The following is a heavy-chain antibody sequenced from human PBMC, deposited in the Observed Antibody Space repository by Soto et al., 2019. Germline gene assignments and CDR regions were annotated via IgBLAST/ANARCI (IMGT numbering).Heavy chain of an antibody. Sequence: QVQLVESGGGVVQPGRSLRLSCVVSGFTFSSYGMHWVRQAPGKGLEWVAVISYDGSNKSYADSVKGRFTISRDNSKNTLYLQMNSLRAEDTAVYYCAKFSHPKSLLDYWGQGTLVTVSS. D-gene: IGHD3-16*01. CDR2: ISYDGSNK. J-gene: IGHJ4*02. V-gene: IGHV3-30*18. CDR1: GFTFSSYG. CDR3: AKFSHPKSLLDY.